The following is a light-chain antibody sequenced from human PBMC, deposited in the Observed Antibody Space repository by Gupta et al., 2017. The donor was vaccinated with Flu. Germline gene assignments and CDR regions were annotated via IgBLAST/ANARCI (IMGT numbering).Light chain of an antibody. J-gene: IGLJ1*01. CDR3: AAWDDSLNGHYV. CDR2: SND. Sequence: QSVLAQPPSASGTPRQTVTIPCSGSESNIGSNSVNWYQQVPGTSPKLLMYSNDHRPSGVPGRFAGSKSGTSASLAISGLQSEDEADYYCAAWDDSLNGHYVFGTGTKVTVL. V-gene: IGLV1-44*01. CDR1: ESNIGSNS.